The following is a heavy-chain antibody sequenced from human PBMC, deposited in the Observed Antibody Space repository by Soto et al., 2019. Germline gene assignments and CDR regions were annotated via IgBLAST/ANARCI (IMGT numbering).Heavy chain of an antibody. CDR3: ASLAGVGGTGGLYGMDV. V-gene: IGHV3-13*01. J-gene: IGHJ6*02. CDR2: IGTADDT. D-gene: IGHD1-26*01. CDR1: GFTFSRYD. Sequence: EVQLVESGGGLVQPGGSLRLSCVASGFTFSRYDMHWVRQTPEKGLEWVSTIGTADDTFYPDSMKGRFTIAIEDAQNSLYLQMNSQRAEDTVVYYGASLAGVGGTGGLYGMDVWGQGTAVIVSS.